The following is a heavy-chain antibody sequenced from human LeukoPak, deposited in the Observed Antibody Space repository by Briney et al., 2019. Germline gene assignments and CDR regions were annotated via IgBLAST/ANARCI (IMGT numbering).Heavy chain of an antibody. D-gene: IGHD3-22*01. Sequence: GGSLRLSCAASGFTFSSYSMNWVRQAPGKGLEWVSSISSSSSYIYYADSVKGRFTISRDNAKNSLYLQMNSLRAEDTAVYYCARVLDTMIVSAFDIWGQGTMVTVSS. CDR2: ISSSSSYI. J-gene: IGHJ3*02. V-gene: IGHV3-21*01. CDR3: ARVLDTMIVSAFDI. CDR1: GFTFSSYS.